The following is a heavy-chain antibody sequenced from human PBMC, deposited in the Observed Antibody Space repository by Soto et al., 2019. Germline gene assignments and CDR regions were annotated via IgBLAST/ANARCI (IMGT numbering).Heavy chain of an antibody. CDR2: IRQDGSEI. Sequence: EVQLVESGGGLVQPGGSLRLSCAASGFTFSTYWMSWVRQAPGKGLEWVATIRQDGSEIHYVDSVKGRFTISRDNAKNSLSLQINSLRGEDTAVYYCASGCGSSSCPDYVDCWGQGTRVSVSS. D-gene: IGHD2-2*01. V-gene: IGHV3-7*01. J-gene: IGHJ4*02. CDR1: GFTFSTYW. CDR3: ASGCGSSSCPDYVDC.